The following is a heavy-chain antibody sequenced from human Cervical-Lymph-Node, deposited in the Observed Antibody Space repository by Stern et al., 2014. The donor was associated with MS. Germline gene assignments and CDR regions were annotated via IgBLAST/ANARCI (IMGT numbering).Heavy chain of an antibody. Sequence: VQLVQSGGGLVKPGGSLRLSCAASGFSFSSSDMHWVRQAPGTGLEGVSSISGGSNFIYYGDSVKGRFTISRDNAKNSLYLQMNSLRAEDTAVYYCARGNYGSGSYYNRKWFDPWGQGTQVTVSS. V-gene: IGHV3-21*01. CDR2: ISGGSNFI. J-gene: IGHJ5*02. D-gene: IGHD3-10*01. CDR1: GFSFSSSD. CDR3: ARGNYGSGSYYNRKWFDP.